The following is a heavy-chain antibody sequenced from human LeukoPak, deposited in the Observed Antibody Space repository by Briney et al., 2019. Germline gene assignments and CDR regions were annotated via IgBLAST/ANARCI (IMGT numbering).Heavy chain of an antibody. D-gene: IGHD1-1*01. CDR3: ARGGTTLPFDY. CDR1: GYTFTAYY. J-gene: IGHJ4*02. Sequence: GASVKVSCKASGYTFTAYYMHWVRQAPGQGLEWMGRINPNSGDTNYAQKFQGRVPMTRDTSISTAYMELSRLRSDDTAVYYCARGGTTLPFDYWGQGTLVTVSS. V-gene: IGHV1-2*06. CDR2: INPNSGDT.